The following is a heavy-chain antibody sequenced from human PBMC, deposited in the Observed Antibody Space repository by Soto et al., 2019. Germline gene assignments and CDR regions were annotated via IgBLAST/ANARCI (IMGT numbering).Heavy chain of an antibody. V-gene: IGHV1-24*01. CDR1: GYTLTELS. CDR3: GRGSVAATVYYYSMDV. Sequence: ASVKVSCKVSGYTLTELSMHWVRQAPGKGLEWMGGFDPEDGETIYAQKFQGRVTMTEDTSTDTAYMEVTRLRSGDTAVYYCGRGSVAATVYYYSMDVWGQGTTVTVSS. CDR2: FDPEDGET. J-gene: IGHJ6*02. D-gene: IGHD6-19*01.